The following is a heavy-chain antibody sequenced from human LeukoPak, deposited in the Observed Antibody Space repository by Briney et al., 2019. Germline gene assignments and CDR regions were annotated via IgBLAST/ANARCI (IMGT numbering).Heavy chain of an antibody. CDR3: AWSSIAVAALLDY. CDR1: GFTVSSKY. J-gene: IGHJ4*02. D-gene: IGHD6-19*01. V-gene: IGHV3-66*01. CDR2: IYSGGST. Sequence: GGSLRLSCAAPGFTVSSKYMSWVRQAPGKGLEWVSVIYSGGSTNYADSVKGRFTISRDNSKNTLNLQMNCLRAEDTAVYYCAWSSIAVAALLDYWGQGTLVTVSS.